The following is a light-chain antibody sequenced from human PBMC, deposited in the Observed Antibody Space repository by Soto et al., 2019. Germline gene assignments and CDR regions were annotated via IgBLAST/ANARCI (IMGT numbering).Light chain of an antibody. CDR2: RDN. Sequence: QYVLTQPPSASGTPGQRVTISCSGTSSNIGSNTVNWYQHLPGAAPKLLIYRDNQRPSGVPDRFSGSKSGTSASLGISGLQSEDAADYYCAAWDDSLRGFVFGTGTKVTVL. CDR1: SSNIGSNT. CDR3: AAWDDSLRGFV. J-gene: IGLJ1*01. V-gene: IGLV1-44*01.